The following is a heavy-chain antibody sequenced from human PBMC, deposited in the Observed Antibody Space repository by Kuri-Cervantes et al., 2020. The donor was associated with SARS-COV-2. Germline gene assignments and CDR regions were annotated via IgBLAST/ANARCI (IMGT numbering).Heavy chain of an antibody. Sequence: GGSLRLSCKGSGYSFTSYWIGWVRQMPGKGLEWMGIIYPGDSDTRYSPSFQGQVTISADKSISTAYLQWSSLKASDTAMYYCARRSYDFWSGYDYYYYYMDVWGKGTTVTVSS. CDR2: IYPGDSDT. CDR3: ARRSYDFWSGYDYYYYYMDV. V-gene: IGHV5-51*01. D-gene: IGHD3-3*01. J-gene: IGHJ6*03. CDR1: GYSFTSYW.